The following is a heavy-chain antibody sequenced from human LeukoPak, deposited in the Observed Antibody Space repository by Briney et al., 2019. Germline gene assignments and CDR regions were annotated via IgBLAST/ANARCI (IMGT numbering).Heavy chain of an antibody. CDR2: IIPIFGTA. Sequence: GASVKVSCKASGGTFSSYAISWVRQAPGQGLEWMGGIIPIFGTANYAQKFQGRVTITTDESTSTAYMELSSLRAEDTAVYYCARDVHSSSWYNDYWGQGTLVTVSS. D-gene: IGHD6-13*01. V-gene: IGHV1-69*05. CDR1: GGTFSSYA. CDR3: ARDVHSSSWYNDY. J-gene: IGHJ4*02.